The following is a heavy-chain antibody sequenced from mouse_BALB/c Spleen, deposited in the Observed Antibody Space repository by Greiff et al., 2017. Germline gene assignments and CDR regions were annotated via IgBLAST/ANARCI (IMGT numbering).Heavy chain of an antibody. Sequence: QVQLKQSAAELARPGASVKMSCKASGYTFTSYTMHWVKQRPGQGLEWIGYINPSSGYTEYNQKFKDKTTLTADKSSSTAYMQLSSLTSEDSAVYYCARSRDYYGSSSYFDYWGQGTTLTVSS. CDR2: INPSSGYT. J-gene: IGHJ2*01. V-gene: IGHV1-4*02. CDR1: GYTFTSYT. D-gene: IGHD1-1*01. CDR3: ARSRDYYGSSSYFDY.